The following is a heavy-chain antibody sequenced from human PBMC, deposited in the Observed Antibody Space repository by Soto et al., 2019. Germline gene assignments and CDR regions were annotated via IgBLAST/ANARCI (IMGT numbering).Heavy chain of an antibody. D-gene: IGHD6-19*01. J-gene: IGHJ5*02. V-gene: IGHV1-2*02. CDR2: INPNSGGT. CDR1: GYTFTGYY. CDR3: ASCSSGWYGWFAP. Sequence: RASVKVSCKASGYTFTGYYMHWVRQAPGQGLEWMGWINPNSGGTNYAQKFQGRVTMTRDTSISTAYMERSRLRSDDTAVYYCASCSSGWYGWFAPWGQGTLVTVSS.